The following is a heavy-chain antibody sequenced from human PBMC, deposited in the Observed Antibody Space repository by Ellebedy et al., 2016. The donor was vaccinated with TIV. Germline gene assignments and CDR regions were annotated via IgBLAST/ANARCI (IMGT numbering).Heavy chain of an antibody. D-gene: IGHD4-17*01. V-gene: IGHV3-15*01. CDR1: GFTFSNAW. CDR3: STEAHVHYGDYVNYWYFDL. J-gene: IGHJ2*01. Sequence: GGSLRLSXAASGFTFSNAWMSWVRQAPGKGLEWVGRIKSKTDGGTTDYAAPVKGRFTISRDDSKNTLYLQMNSLKTEDTAVYYCSTEAHVHYGDYVNYWYFDLWGRGTLVTVSS. CDR2: IKSKTDGGTT.